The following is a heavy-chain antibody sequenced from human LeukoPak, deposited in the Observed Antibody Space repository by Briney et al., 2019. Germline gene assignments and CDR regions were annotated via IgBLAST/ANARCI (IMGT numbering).Heavy chain of an antibody. CDR3: ANTNPPYSSSPERDY. CDR1: GFTFSSYG. V-gene: IGHV3-30*18. J-gene: IGHJ4*02. CDR2: ISYDGSNK. Sequence: SGGSLRLSCAASGFTFSSYGMHWVRQAPGKGLEWVAVISYDGSNKYYADSVKGRFTISRDNSKNTLYLQMNSLRAEDTAVYYCANTNPPYSSSPERDYWGQGTLVTVSS. D-gene: IGHD6-6*01.